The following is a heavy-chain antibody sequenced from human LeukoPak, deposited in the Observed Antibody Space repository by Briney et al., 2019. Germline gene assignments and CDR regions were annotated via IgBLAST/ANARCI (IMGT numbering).Heavy chain of an antibody. CDR1: GFTFSSSA. V-gene: IGHV3-23*01. J-gene: IGHJ4*02. CDR3: AKQLGYCSDGSCYFPY. D-gene: IGHD2-15*01. Sequence: GGSLRLSCAASGFTFSSSAMSWVRQAPGKGLEWVSAIGNNGGYTYYADSVQGRFTISRDNSKSTLCLQMNSLRAEDTAVYYCAKQLGYCSDGSCYFPYWGQGTLVTVSS. CDR2: IGNNGGYT.